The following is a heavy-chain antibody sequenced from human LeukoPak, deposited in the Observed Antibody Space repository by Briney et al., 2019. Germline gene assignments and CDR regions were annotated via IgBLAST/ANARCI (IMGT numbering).Heavy chain of an antibody. D-gene: IGHD3-22*01. J-gene: IGHJ3*02. CDR3: ARPYYYDSSGDAFDI. V-gene: IGHV1-8*01. Sequence: ASVKVSCKASGYTFTSYDINWVRQATGQGLEWMGWMNPNSGNTGYAQKFQGRVTMTRNTSISTAYMEPSSLRSEDTAAYYCARPYYYDSSGDAFDIWGQGTMVTVSS. CDR2: MNPNSGNT. CDR1: GYTFTSYD.